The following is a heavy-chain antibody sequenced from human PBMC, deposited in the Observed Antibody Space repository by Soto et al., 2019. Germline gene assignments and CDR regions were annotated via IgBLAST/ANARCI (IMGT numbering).Heavy chain of an antibody. D-gene: IGHD2-2*02. CDR1: GGSISSGDYY. CDR2: ISYTGST. J-gene: IGHJ6*02. CDR3: ARQVIVIVPATIDYYYYGMDV. Sequence: QVQLQESGPGLVKPSQTLSLTCTVSGGSISSGDYYWNWIRHPPGKVLEWIGYISYTGSTYYNPSLKSRATISVDTSKNQFSLKRSSVTAADTAVYYCARQVIVIVPATIDYYYYGMDVWGQGTTVTVSS. V-gene: IGHV4-30-4*01.